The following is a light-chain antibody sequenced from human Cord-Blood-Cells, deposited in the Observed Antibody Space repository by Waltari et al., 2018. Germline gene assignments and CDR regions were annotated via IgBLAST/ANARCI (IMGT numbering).Light chain of an antibody. V-gene: IGLV2-23*01. CDR2: EGS. CDR3: CSYAGSSTWV. J-gene: IGLJ3*02. Sequence: QSALTQPASVSGSPGQSITISCTGTSSDVGSYNLVSWYHKPPGKAPKLMIYEGSKRPSGVSNRLSGSKSGNTASLTISGLQAEDEADYYCCSYAGSSTWVFGGGTKLTVL. CDR1: SSDVGSYNL.